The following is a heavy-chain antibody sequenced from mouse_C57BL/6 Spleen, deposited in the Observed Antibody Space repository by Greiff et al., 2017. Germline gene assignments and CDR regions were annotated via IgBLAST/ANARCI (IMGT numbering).Heavy chain of an antibody. J-gene: IGHJ3*01. V-gene: IGHV5-17*01. Sequence: EVQLVESGGGLVKPGGSLKLSCAASGFTFSDYGMHWVRQAPEKGLEWVAYISSGSSTIYYAETVKGRCTISRDNAKNTLFLQMTSLRSEDTAMYYCARPRWLLLFAYWGQGTLVTVSA. CDR3: ARPRWLLLFAY. CDR1: GFTFSDYG. CDR2: ISSGSSTI. D-gene: IGHD2-3*01.